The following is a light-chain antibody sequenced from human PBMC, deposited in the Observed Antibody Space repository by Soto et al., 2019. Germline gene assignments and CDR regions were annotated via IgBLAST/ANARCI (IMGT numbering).Light chain of an antibody. CDR2: GAS. Sequence: DIQMTQSPSSLSASVGDRVTITCRASQSISSYLNWYQHKPGKAPNLLIYGASSLQSGVPSRFSGSGSGTDFTLTISSLQPEDFATYYCQQSYSTPFTFGGGTKVEIK. V-gene: IGKV1-39*01. CDR3: QQSYSTPFT. CDR1: QSISSY. J-gene: IGKJ4*01.